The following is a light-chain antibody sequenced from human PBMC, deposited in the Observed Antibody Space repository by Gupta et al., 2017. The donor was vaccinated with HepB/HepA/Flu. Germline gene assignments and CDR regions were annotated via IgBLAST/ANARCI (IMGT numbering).Light chain of an antibody. CDR1: SSNIGSNT. V-gene: IGLV1-44*01. CDR3: AAWDDSLKGVV. CDR2: SNN. Sequence: QSVLPQPPSASGTPGQRVTISCSGSSSNIGSNTVNWYQQLPGTAPKLLIYSNNQRPSGVPDRFSGSTSGTSAYLAISGLQSEDEADYDCAAWDDSLKGVVFGGGTKLTVL. J-gene: IGLJ2*01.